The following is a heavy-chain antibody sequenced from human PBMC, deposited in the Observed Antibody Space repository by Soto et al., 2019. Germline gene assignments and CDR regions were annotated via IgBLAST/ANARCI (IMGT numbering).Heavy chain of an antibody. Sequence: NPSETLSLTCTVSGYSIRSYYWNWIRQPAGKALGWIGRISTSGSTIFNPSLKSRVTMSVDTSQNQFSLKLSSVTAADTAVYYCARALPFGDIWDDYYTPYAMDVWGQGTTVTVSS. D-gene: IGHD3-3*01. V-gene: IGHV4-4*07. J-gene: IGHJ6*02. CDR2: ISTSGST. CDR3: ARALPFGDIWDDYYTPYAMDV. CDR1: GYSIRSYY.